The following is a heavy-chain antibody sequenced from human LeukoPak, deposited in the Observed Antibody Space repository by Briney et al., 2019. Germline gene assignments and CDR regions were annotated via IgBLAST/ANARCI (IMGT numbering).Heavy chain of an antibody. CDR1: GDSVSSSTTA. V-gene: IGHV6-1*01. CDR2: TFYRSKWSY. J-gene: IGHJ4*02. CDR3: ARGWLSSGTGFAD. Sequence: QTLSLTCAISGDSVSSSTTAWNWVRQPPSRGLEWLGRTFYRSKWSYDSAVSVRSRITISPDTAKNQFSLQLNSVTHEDTAVYYCARGWLSSGTGFADWGQGTLVTVSS. D-gene: IGHD6-6*01.